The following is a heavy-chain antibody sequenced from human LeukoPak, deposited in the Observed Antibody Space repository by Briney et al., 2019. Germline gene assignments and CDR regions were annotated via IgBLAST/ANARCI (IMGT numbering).Heavy chain of an antibody. V-gene: IGHV3-15*01. CDR2: IKSKTDGGTT. CDR1: GFTFSNYA. CDR3: TTAPLYYYDSSGYFDY. D-gene: IGHD3-22*01. J-gene: IGHJ4*02. Sequence: GGSLRLSCAASGFTFSNYAMSWVRQAPGKGLEWVGRIKSKTDGGTTDYAAPVKGRFTISRDDSKNTLYLQMNSLKTEDTAVYYCTTAPLYYYDSSGYFDYWGQGTLVTVSS.